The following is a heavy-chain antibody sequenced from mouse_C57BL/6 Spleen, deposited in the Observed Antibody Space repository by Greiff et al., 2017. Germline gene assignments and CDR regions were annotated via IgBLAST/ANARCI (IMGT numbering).Heavy chain of an antibody. D-gene: IGHD1-1*01. Sequence: EVKLEESGGGLVKPGGSLKLSCAASGFTFSSYAMSWVRQTPEKRLEWVATISDGGSYTYYPDNVKGRFTISRDNAKNNLYLQMSHLKSEDTAMYYCARDSYGSRYWYFDVWGTGTTVTVSS. CDR1: GFTFSSYA. CDR2: ISDGGSYT. J-gene: IGHJ1*03. V-gene: IGHV5-4*01. CDR3: ARDSYGSRYWYFDV.